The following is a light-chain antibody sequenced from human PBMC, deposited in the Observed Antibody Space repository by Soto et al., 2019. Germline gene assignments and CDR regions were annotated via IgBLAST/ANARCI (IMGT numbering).Light chain of an antibody. V-gene: IGKV1-33*01. CDR2: DAS. J-gene: IGKJ4*01. CDR3: QQYDNHPLT. Sequence: DIQMPPSPSSLSASVGDRVTISCQASQDISKYLNWYQQKPGKAPKLMIYDASNLETGVPSRFSVSGSGTDFTFTISSLQPDDIATYYCQQYDNHPLTFGGGTKVEIK. CDR1: QDISKY.